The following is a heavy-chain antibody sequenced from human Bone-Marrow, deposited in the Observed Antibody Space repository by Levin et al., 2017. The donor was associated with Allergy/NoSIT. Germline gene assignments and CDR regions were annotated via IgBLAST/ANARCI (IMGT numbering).Heavy chain of an antibody. CDR3: ARLTYYYTMDV. J-gene: IGHJ6*02. D-gene: IGHD3-9*01. CDR1: DDSIRNYY. Sequence: SETLSLTCTVSDDSIRNYYWSWVRQPPGKGLEWIGYTGSTNYNPSLKSRVTISVHTSKNQFSLRLKSVTAADTAVYFCARLTYYYTMDVWGQGTTVTVSS. V-gene: IGHV4-59*01. CDR2: TGST.